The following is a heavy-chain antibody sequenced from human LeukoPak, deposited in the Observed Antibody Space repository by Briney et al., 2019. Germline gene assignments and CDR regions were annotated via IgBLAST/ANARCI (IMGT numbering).Heavy chain of an antibody. Sequence: QPGGSLRLSCAASGFTFSSYSMNWVRQAPGKGLEWLSYINSNSDIMYYADSVKGRFTISRDNAKNLLYLQVNSLRDEDTAVYYCARDRVTGAFDIWGQGTLVTVSS. V-gene: IGHV3-48*02. D-gene: IGHD3-10*01. CDR3: ARDRVTGAFDI. CDR2: INSNSDIM. CDR1: GFTFSSYS. J-gene: IGHJ3*02.